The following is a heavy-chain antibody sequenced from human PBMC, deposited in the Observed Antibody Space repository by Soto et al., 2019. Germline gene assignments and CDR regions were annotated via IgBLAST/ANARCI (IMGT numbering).Heavy chain of an antibody. CDR3: ARTDRDFYGLDV. CDR2: SSAAGDP. Sequence: EVQLVESGGGLVQPGGSLRLSCEASGFTFRNYDMHWVRQGTGKGLEWVSGSSAAGDPDYADSVEGRFTISRENAQNSFFLQMNRLRVGDTAVYYCARTDRDFYGLDVWGQGTTVIVSS. CDR1: GFTFRNYD. J-gene: IGHJ6*02. V-gene: IGHV3-13*05.